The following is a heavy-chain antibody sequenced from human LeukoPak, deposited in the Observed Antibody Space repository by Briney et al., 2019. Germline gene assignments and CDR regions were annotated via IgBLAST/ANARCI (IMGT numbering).Heavy chain of an antibody. D-gene: IGHD2-21*01. V-gene: IGHV3-11*04. Sequence: PGGSLRLSCAASGFTFSDYYMSWIRQAPGKGLEWVSYISSSGSSIYYADSVKGRFTISRDNAKNSLYLQMNSLRAEDTSVYFCARLSYWVFEIWGQGTMVTVSS. CDR3: ARLSYWVFEI. CDR1: GFTFSDYY. J-gene: IGHJ3*02. CDR2: ISSSGSSI.